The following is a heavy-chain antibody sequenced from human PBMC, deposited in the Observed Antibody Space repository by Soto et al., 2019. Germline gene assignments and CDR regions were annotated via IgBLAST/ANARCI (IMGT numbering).Heavy chain of an antibody. J-gene: IGHJ4*02. V-gene: IGHV3-23*01. CDR3: ARDRGWSLFDY. D-gene: IGHD6-19*01. Sequence: ETLSLTCTVSGGSISSSSYYWGWIRQPPGKGLEWVSAISGSGGSTYYADSVKGRFTISRDNSKNTLYLQMNSLRAEDTAVYYCARDRGWSLFDYWGQGTLVTVSS. CDR1: GGSISSSSYY. CDR2: ISGSGGST.